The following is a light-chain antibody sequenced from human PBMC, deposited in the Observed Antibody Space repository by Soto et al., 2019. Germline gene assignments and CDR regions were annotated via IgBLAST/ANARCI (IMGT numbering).Light chain of an antibody. J-gene: IGKJ1*01. CDR2: GAS. CDR3: GSDEWT. CDR1: QSIRSPF. V-gene: IGKV3-20*01. Sequence: EIVLTQSPATLSLSPGERATLSCRASQSIRSPFLAWYQQKPGQAPRLFIHGASSRATGIPDRFSGSGSGTDFSITISRLGPGDFAVYYCGSDEWTFGQGTKVE.